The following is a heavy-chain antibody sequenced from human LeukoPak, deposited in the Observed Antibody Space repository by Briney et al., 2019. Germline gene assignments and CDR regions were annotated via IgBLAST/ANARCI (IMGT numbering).Heavy chain of an antibody. Sequence: GESLKISCRGSAYSFTSYWIVWVGRMPGKGLEWMGIIYPGDSDTRYSPSFQGQVTISADKSISTASLQWSSLKAWDTGIYYCARLISGYGDKEDYYYYYREVWGKGTTVTVSS. CDR2: IYPGDSDT. CDR3: ARLISGYGDKEDYYYYYREV. V-gene: IGHV5-51*01. D-gene: IGHD5-24*01. J-gene: IGHJ6*03. CDR1: AYSFTSYW.